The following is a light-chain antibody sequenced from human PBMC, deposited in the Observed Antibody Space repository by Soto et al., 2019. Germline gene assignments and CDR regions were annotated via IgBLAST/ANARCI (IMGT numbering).Light chain of an antibody. CDR2: GAS. CDR1: QTVTSY. V-gene: IGKV3-20*01. CDR3: QQYGNSPRT. Sequence: IELTQSPGTLSLSLGDIATISCRASQTVTSYFAWYQQKPGQAPRLLIHGASTRATGIPDMFSGSGSGTDFTLTISGLEPEDFAVYYCQQYGNSPRTFGQGTKVEIK. J-gene: IGKJ1*01.